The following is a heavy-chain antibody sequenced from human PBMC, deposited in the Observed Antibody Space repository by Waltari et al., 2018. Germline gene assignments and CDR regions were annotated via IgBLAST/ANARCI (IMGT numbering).Heavy chain of an antibody. CDR1: GFTFSDYW. V-gene: IGHV3-74*01. J-gene: IGHJ4*02. Sequence: EVQLVESGGGLVQPGGSLRLSCAASGFTFSDYWMHWVRQAPGKGLVWFSRIDSYGVTTNYADSVKGRFTISRDNAKNTLYLQINSLRAEDTAVYFCASGYYYSVFDSWGQGTLVTVSS. CDR2: IDSYGVTT. CDR3: ASGYYYSVFDS. D-gene: IGHD3-22*01.